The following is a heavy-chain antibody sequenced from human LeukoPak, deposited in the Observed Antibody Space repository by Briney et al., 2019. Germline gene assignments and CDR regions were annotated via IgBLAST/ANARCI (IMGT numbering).Heavy chain of an antibody. CDR2: IWYDGSNK. CDR1: GFTFSSYG. J-gene: IGHJ6*02. Sequence: AGGSLRLSCAASGFTFSSYGMHWVRQAPGKGLEWVAVIWYDGSNKYYADSVKGRFTISRDNSKNTLYLQMNSLRAEDTAVYYCARGGYCSGGSCYSDYYYYGMDVWGQGTTVTVSS. CDR3: ARGGYCSGGSCYSDYYYYGMDV. D-gene: IGHD2-15*01. V-gene: IGHV3-33*01.